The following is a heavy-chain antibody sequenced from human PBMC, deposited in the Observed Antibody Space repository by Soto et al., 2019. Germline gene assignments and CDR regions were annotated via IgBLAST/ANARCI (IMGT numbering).Heavy chain of an antibody. CDR2: ISAYNGNT. CDR1: GYTFTSYG. D-gene: IGHD3-10*01. Sequence: GASVKVSCKASGYTFTSYGISWVRQAPGQGLEWMGWISAYNGNTNYAQKLQGRVTMTTDTSTSTAYMELRSLRSDDTAVYYCARVENTMVRGVIYYYYGMDVWGQGTTVTVS. CDR3: ARVENTMVRGVIYYYYGMDV. J-gene: IGHJ6*02. V-gene: IGHV1-18*04.